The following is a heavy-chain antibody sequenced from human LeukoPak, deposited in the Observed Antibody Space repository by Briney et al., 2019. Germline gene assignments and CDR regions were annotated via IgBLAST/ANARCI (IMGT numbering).Heavy chain of an antibody. CDR3: ARANWNGCLDY. CDR1: GFTFSSLT. J-gene: IGHJ4*02. D-gene: IGHD1-1*01. CDR2: ISSSSSYK. Sequence: GGTLRLSCAASGFTFSSLTMNCVTHPPGKGLECVSSISSSSSYKHYADSVKGRFTISRDNAKNSLYLHMNSLRAEDTAGYYCARANWNGCLDYWGQGTLVTVSS. V-gene: IGHV3-21*01.